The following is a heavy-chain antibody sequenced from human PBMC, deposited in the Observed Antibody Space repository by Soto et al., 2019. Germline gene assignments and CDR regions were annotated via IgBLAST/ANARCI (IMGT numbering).Heavy chain of an antibody. D-gene: IGHD3-10*01. J-gene: IGHJ4*02. CDR1: GGTLDTYT. V-gene: IGHV1-69*02. Sequence: QVQVVQSGAEVKKPGSSVKVSCKTSGGTLDTYTFSWVRQAPGQGLEWVGRFIPILGLTNYAQKFQGRLTFTANKSTSTAYMELSGLTSEDTAVYFCAGVRRDYFDSWGQGTLVTVSS. CDR2: FIPILGLT. CDR3: AGVRRDYFDS.